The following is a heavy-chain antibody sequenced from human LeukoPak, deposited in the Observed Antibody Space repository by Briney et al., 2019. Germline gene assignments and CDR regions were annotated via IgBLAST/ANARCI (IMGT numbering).Heavy chain of an antibody. D-gene: IGHD3-22*01. CDR1: GFTFNRYA. CDR3: AKAPSGDSSGYYTDAFDI. Sequence: SLRLSCAASGFTFNRYAMHWVRQAPGRGLDWVSGISWNSGRIGYADSVKGRFTISRDNAKNSLYLQMNSLRAEDTAFYYCAKAPSGDSSGYYTDAFDIWGQGTMVIVSS. J-gene: IGHJ3*02. CDR2: ISWNSGRI. V-gene: IGHV3-9*01.